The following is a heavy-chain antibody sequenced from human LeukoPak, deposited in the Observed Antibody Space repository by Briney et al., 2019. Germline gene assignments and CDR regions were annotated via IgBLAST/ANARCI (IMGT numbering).Heavy chain of an antibody. CDR2: MNPNSGNT. V-gene: IGHV1-8*03. CDR3: ARVYRDIVVVPAAIFPYYYYYMDV. CDR1: GYTFTSYD. J-gene: IGHJ6*03. Sequence: ASVKVSCKASGYTFTSYDINWVRQATGQGLEWMGWMNPNSGNTGYAQKFQGRVTITRNTSISTAYMELSSLRSEDTAVYYCARVYRDIVVVPAAIFPYYYYYMDVWGKGTTVTVSS. D-gene: IGHD2-2*02.